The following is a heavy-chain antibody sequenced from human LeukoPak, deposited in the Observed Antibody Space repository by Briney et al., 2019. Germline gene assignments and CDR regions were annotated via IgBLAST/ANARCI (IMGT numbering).Heavy chain of an antibody. J-gene: IGHJ4*02. V-gene: IGHV3-74*01. CDR3: ARALSGYASSLGH. CDR1: AFTFSTYW. Sequence: GGSLRLSCAASAFTFSTYWMHWVRQAPGKGLVWVSRINSDGSSTNYADSVRGRFSISRDNAKNTLYLQMNSLRAEDTAVYYCARALSGYASSLGHWGQGTLVTVSA. D-gene: IGHD2-2*01. CDR2: INSDGSST.